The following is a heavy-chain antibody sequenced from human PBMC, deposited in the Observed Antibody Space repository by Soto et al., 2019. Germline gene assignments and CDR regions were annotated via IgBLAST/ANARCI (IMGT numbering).Heavy chain of an antibody. CDR2: INPSRGTT. CDR1: GYTFITYF. Sequence: ASVKVSCKASGYTFITYFRHWVRQAPGQGLEWMGVINPSRGTTTYAQKFQDRVTMTRDTSASTVYMELSSLRSEDTAMYYCARSYISSSYWFDPWGQGTLVTVSS. V-gene: IGHV1-46*03. CDR3: ARSYISSSYWFDP. D-gene: IGHD6-6*01. J-gene: IGHJ5*02.